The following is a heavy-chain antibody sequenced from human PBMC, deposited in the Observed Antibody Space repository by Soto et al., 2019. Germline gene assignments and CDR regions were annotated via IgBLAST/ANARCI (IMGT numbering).Heavy chain of an antibody. Sequence: QITLNESGPTVVRPTETLTLTCRFSGFSLTTSGVGVGWIRQSPGKAPEWLALMYWDDDKRYSAFLKSRLTITKDTSKIQVVLTVSDLYPTDTATYYCAHRVLRTVFGLVTTTAIYFDFWGQGTSVAVSS. D-gene: IGHD3-3*01. V-gene: IGHV2-5*02. J-gene: IGHJ4*02. CDR2: MYWDDDK. CDR3: AHRVLRTVFGLVTTTAIYFDF. CDR1: GFSLTTSGVG.